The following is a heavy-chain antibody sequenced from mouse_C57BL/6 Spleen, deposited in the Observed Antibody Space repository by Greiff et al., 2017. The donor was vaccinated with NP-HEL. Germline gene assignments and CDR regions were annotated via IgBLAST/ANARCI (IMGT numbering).Heavy chain of an antibody. J-gene: IGHJ1*03. D-gene: IGHD2-2*01. CDR3: AGGLRDWYFDV. CDR1: GYTFTDYN. Sequence: VQLQQSGPELVKPGASVKMSCKASGYTFTDYNMHWVKQSHGKSLEWIGYINPNNGGTSYNQKFKGKATLTVNKSSSTAYMELRSLTSEDSAVYYCAGGLRDWYFDVWGTGTTVTVSS. CDR2: INPNNGGT. V-gene: IGHV1-22*01.